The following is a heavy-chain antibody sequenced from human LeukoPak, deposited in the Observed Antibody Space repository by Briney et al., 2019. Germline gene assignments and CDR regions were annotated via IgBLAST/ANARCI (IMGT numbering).Heavy chain of an antibody. J-gene: IGHJ4*02. Sequence: PGGSLRLSCAASGFTFSTYWMGWVRQAPGKGLECVASIKQDGSEKYYVDSVKGRFTISRDNAKNSLYLQMNSLRAEDTAVYYRARISGYYRYWGQGTLVTVSS. D-gene: IGHD3-22*01. CDR3: ARISGYYRY. CDR1: GFTFSTYW. CDR2: IKQDGSEK. V-gene: IGHV3-7*01.